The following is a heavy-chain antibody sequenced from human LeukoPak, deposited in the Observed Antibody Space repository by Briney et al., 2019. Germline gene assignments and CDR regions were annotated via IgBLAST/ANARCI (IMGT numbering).Heavy chain of an antibody. CDR2: IYHSGST. V-gene: IGHV4-30-2*01. Sequence: PSETLSLTCAVSGGSISSGGYSWRWIRQPPGKGLEWIGYIYHSGSTYYNPSLKSRVTISVDRSKNQFSLKLSSVTAADTAVYYCARVNRYYDSSGYRPYFDYWGQGTLVTVSS. J-gene: IGHJ4*02. D-gene: IGHD3-22*01. CDR3: ARVNRYYDSSGYRPYFDY. CDR1: GGSISSGGYS.